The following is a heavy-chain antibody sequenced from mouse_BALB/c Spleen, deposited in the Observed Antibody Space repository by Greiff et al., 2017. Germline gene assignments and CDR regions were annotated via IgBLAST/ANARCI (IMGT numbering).Heavy chain of an antibody. D-gene: IGHD1-1*01. CDR2: ISNGGGST. V-gene: IGHV5-12-2*01. J-gene: IGHJ4*01. CDR1: GFTFSSYT. Sequence: EVQRVESGGGLVQPGGSLKLSCAASGFTFSSYTMSWVRQTPEKRLEWVAYISNGGGSTYYPDTVKGRFTISRDNAKNTLYLQMRSLKSEDTAMYYCARHSSYAMDYWGQGTSVTVSA. CDR3: ARHSSYAMDY.